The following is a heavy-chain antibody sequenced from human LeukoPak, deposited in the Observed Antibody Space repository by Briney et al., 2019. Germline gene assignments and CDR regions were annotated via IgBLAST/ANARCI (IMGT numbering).Heavy chain of an antibody. J-gene: IGHJ4*02. CDR2: INPNSGGT. Sequence: ASVKVSCKASGYTFTGYYMHWVRQAPGQGLEWMGWINPNSGGTNYAQKFQGWATMTRDTSISTAYMELSRLRSDDTAVYYCARDPSPVRHCSGGSCYSWFDYWGQGTLVTVSS. D-gene: IGHD2-15*01. CDR3: ARDPSPVRHCSGGSCYSWFDY. CDR1: GYTFTGYY. V-gene: IGHV1-2*04.